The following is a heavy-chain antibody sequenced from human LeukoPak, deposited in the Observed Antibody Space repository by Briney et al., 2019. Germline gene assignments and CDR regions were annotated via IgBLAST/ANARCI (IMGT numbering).Heavy chain of an antibody. J-gene: IGHJ4*02. CDR3: ARARNIYSSDWYRPFDY. D-gene: IGHD6-19*01. V-gene: IGHV3-7*05. CDR1: GFTFNTYW. Sequence: GSLRLSCAASGFTFNTYWMSWVRQAPGKGLEWVANIKNDGSEKYYVDSVKGRFTISRDNAENSLYLQMSSLRAEDTAVYYCARARNIYSSDWYRPFDYWGRGTLVTASS. CDR2: IKNDGSEK.